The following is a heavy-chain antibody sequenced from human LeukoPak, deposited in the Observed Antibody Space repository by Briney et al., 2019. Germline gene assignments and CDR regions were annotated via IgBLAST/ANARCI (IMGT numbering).Heavy chain of an antibody. J-gene: IGHJ4*02. CDR1: GFTFRSYG. Sequence: GGSLRLSCAAPGFTFRSYGMNWVRQAPGKGLEWVSSISATGGSIYYADSVKGRFTISRDNSKNTLNLQMNGLRAEDTAIYYCAKGVAANNFWSGYDYLGQGALVTVSS. V-gene: IGHV3-23*01. CDR3: AKGVAANNFWSGYDY. D-gene: IGHD3-3*01. CDR2: ISATGGSI.